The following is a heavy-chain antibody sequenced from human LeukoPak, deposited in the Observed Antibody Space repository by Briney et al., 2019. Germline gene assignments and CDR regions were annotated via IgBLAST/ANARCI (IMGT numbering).Heavy chain of an antibody. CDR1: GGTFNTYA. CDR3: ARGDGYMPYYMDV. D-gene: IGHD5-24*01. J-gene: IGHJ6*03. CDR2: INPNSGGT. V-gene: IGHV1-2*02. Sequence: ASVKVSCKASGGTFNTYAISWVRQAPGQGLEWMGWINPNSGGTNYAQKFQGRVTMTRDTSISTAYMELSRLRSDDTAVYCCARGDGYMPYYMDVWGKGTTVTISS.